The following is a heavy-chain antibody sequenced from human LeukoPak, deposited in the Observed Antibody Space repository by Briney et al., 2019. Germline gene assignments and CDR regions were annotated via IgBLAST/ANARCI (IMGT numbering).Heavy chain of an antibody. CDR3: ARGGSGYDSFYYYGMDV. Sequence: KPSETLSLTCTVSGGSISSYYWSWIRQPPGKGLEWIGYIYDTGSTNYSPSLKSRVTISVDTSKNQFSLKLSSVTAADTAVYYCARGGSGYDSFYYYGMDVWGQGTTVTVSS. CDR2: IYDTGST. CDR1: GGSISSYY. J-gene: IGHJ6*02. V-gene: IGHV4-59*01. D-gene: IGHD5-12*01.